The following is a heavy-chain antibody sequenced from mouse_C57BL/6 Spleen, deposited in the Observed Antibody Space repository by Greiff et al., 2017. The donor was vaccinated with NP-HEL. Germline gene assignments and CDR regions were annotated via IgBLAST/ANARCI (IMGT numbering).Heavy chain of an antibody. Sequence: EVQLHQSGPELVKPGASVKISCKASGYTFTDYYMNWVKQSHGKSLEWIGDINPNNGGTSYNQKFKGKATLTVDKSSSTAYMELRSLTSEYSAVYYCARSGYDGFAYWGQGTLVTVSA. CDR2: INPNNGGT. J-gene: IGHJ3*01. CDR1: GYTFTDYY. V-gene: IGHV1-26*01. D-gene: IGHD2-10*02. CDR3: ARSGYDGFAY.